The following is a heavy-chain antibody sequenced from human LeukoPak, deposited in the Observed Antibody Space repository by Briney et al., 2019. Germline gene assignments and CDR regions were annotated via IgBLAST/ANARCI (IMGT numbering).Heavy chain of an antibody. CDR3: ARAYQLLSGVYYGAFDI. J-gene: IGHJ3*02. CDR1: GFTFGDYA. Sequence: PGGSLRLSCTASGFTFGDYAMNWVRQTPGKGLEWVSYISSSGDTIYNADSVKGRFTISRDNTKNSLYLQMNSLRAEDTAVYYCARAYQLLSGVYYGAFDIWGQGTMVTVSS. V-gene: IGHV3-48*03. CDR2: ISSSGDTI. D-gene: IGHD3-10*01.